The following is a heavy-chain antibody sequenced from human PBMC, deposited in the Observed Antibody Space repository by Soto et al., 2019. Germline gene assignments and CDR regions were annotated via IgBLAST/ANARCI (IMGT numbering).Heavy chain of an antibody. CDR3: AKGGYVVVTAMNY. CDR2: ISYDGSNK. CDR1: GFTFSSYG. Sequence: GGSLRLSCAASGFTFSSYGMHWVRQAPGKGLEWVAVISYDGSNKYYADSVKGRFTISRDNSKNTLYLQMNSLRADDTAVYYCAKGGYVVVTAMNYWGQGSLVTVSS. J-gene: IGHJ4*02. D-gene: IGHD2-21*02. V-gene: IGHV3-30*18.